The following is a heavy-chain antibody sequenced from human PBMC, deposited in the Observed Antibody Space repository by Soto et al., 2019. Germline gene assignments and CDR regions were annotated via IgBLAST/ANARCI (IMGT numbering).Heavy chain of an antibody. CDR3: ARDGNTYYYDRQDY. D-gene: IGHD3-22*01. J-gene: IGHJ4*02. CDR2: ISYDGSNK. CDR1: GFTFSTYA. V-gene: IGHV3-30-3*01. Sequence: QVQLVESGGGVVQPGRSLRLSCAASGFTFSTYAMNWVRQAPGKGLGWVALISYDGSNKYYADSVKGRFTISRDNSKNTLYLQMNSLRGEDTAVYYCARDGNTYYYDRQDYWGQGSLVTVSS.